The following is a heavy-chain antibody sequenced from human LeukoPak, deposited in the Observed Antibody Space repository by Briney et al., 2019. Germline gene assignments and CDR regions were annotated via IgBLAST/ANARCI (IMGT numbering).Heavy chain of an antibody. CDR3: ARDSHYDFWSGYYGSFGYYYGMDV. CDR1: GFTMRNHW. Sequence: GGSLRLSCAASGFTMRNHWMSWVRQAPGKGLEWVANIKQDGSEKYYVDSVKGRFTISRDNAKNSLYLQMNSLRAEDTAVYYCARDSHYDFWSGYYGSFGYYYGMDVWGQGTTVTVSS. D-gene: IGHD3-3*01. V-gene: IGHV3-7*03. CDR2: IKQDGSEK. J-gene: IGHJ6*02.